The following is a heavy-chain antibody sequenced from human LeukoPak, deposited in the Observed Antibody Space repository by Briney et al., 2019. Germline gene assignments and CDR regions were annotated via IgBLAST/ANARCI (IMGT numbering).Heavy chain of an antibody. CDR2: IYYSGST. CDR1: GGSISSSSYY. D-gene: IGHD1-1*01. J-gene: IGHJ5*02. V-gene: IGHV4-39*01. Sequence: KPSETLSLTCTVSGGSISSSSYYWGWIRQPPGKGLEWIGSIYYSGSTYYNPSLKSRVTISVDTSKNQFSLKLSSVTAADTAVYYCARHLVEFFGPVQLERQSWFDPWGQGTLVTVSS. CDR3: ARHLVEFFGPVQLERQSWFDP.